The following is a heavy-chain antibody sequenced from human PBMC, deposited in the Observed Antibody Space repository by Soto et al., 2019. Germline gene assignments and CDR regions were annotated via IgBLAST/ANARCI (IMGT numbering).Heavy chain of an antibody. CDR3: ARDRSTGIAVAGSWFDP. CDR2: ISAYYGNT. V-gene: IGHV1-18*01. CDR1: GYTFTSYG. J-gene: IGHJ5*02. Sequence: ASVKVSCKASGYTFTSYGISWVRQAPGQGLEWMGWISAYYGNTNYAQKLQGRVTMTTDTSTSTAYIERRSLRSDDTAVYYCARDRSTGIAVAGSWFDPWGQGTLVTVSS. D-gene: IGHD6-19*01.